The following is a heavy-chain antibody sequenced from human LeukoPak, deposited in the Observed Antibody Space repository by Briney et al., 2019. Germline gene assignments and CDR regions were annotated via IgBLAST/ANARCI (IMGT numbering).Heavy chain of an antibody. Sequence: GGSLRLSCVASGFTFSSNSMNWVRQAPGKGLEWVSSITRSSYIYYADSVKGRFTISRDNAKNSLYLQMNSLRAEDTAVYYCARDLMGIAYRGAFYYWGQGTLVTVSS. J-gene: IGHJ4*02. CDR3: ARDLMGIAYRGAFYY. V-gene: IGHV3-21*04. CDR1: GFTFSSNS. D-gene: IGHD6-13*01. CDR2: ITRSSYI.